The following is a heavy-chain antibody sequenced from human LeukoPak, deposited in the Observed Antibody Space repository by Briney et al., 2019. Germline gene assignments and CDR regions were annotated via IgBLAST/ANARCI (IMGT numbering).Heavy chain of an antibody. D-gene: IGHD1-26*01. V-gene: IGHV3-7*01. J-gene: IGHJ4*02. CDR3: ATANSGSHNGD. Sequence: GGSLRLSCAASGFTFSSYWMSWVRQAPGKGLEGVANIKEDGSEKYSVVSVKGRFTISRDNAKNSLYLQMNSLRAEDTAVYYCATANSGSHNGDWGQGTLVTASS. CDR1: GFTFSSYW. CDR2: IKEDGSEK.